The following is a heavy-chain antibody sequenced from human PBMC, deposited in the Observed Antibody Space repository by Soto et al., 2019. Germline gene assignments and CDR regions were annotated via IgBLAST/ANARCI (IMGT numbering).Heavy chain of an antibody. CDR2: MNPNSGNT. Sequence: QVQLVQSGAEVKKPGASVKVSCKASGYTFTSYDINWVRQATGQGLEWMGWMNPNSGNTGYAQKFQGRVTMTRNTSXSSXYMELSSLRSEDTAVYYCARAHYYDSSGYYPNFDYWGQGTLVTVSS. V-gene: IGHV1-8*01. CDR1: GYTFTSYD. CDR3: ARAHYYDSSGYYPNFDY. D-gene: IGHD3-22*01. J-gene: IGHJ4*02.